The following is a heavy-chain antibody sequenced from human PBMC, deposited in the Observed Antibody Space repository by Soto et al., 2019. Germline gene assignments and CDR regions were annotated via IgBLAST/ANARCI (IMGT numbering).Heavy chain of an antibody. J-gene: IGHJ4*02. Sequence: QVQLQESGPGLVKPSGTLSLTCAVSSGSISSTNWWNWVRQSPGKGLEWIGEIYHSGSTNYNPSLKSRVTMSVDKSKNQCSLKLSSVTAADTAVYYCARGYDFWRYLDYWGQGTLVTVSS. CDR3: ARGYDFWRYLDY. CDR2: IYHSGST. CDR1: SGSISSTNW. V-gene: IGHV4-4*02. D-gene: IGHD3-3*01.